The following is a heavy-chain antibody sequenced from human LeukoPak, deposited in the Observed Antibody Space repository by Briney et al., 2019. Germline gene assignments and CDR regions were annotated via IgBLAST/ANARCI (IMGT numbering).Heavy chain of an antibody. J-gene: IGHJ6*03. CDR3: ARVVRAYFYYMDV. CDR2: IYYTGST. V-gene: IGHV4-59*01. CDR1: GFTFSDYY. Sequence: GSLRLSCAASGFTFSDYYMSWFRQPPGKGLEWIGYIYYTGSTNYNPSLKSRVTISVDTSKNQFSLKLNSVTAADTAIYYCARVVRAYFYYMDVWGKGTTVTISS.